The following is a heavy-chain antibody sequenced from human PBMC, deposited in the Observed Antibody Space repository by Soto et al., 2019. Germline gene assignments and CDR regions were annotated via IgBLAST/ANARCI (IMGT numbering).Heavy chain of an antibody. D-gene: IGHD3-22*01. CDR1: GFTFSTYG. J-gene: IGHJ4*02. Sequence: VQLVESGGGVVQPGTSLRLSCAASGFTFSTYGMHWVRQAPGKGLEWVAVISYDGSSKYYADSVKGRFTISRDNSKNTLYLQMNSLRAEDTAVYYCAKVISSGSPGTTGRVDYWGQGTLVTVSS. CDR2: ISYDGSSK. V-gene: IGHV3-30*18. CDR3: AKVISSGSPGTTGRVDY.